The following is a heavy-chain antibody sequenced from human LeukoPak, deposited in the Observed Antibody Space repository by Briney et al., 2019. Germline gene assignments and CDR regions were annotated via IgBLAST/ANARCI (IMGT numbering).Heavy chain of an antibody. J-gene: IGHJ5*02. Sequence: GASVKVSFKASGYTFTSYYMHWVRQAPGQGLEWMGMINPSGGSTSYAEKFQGRVTMTRDTSTSTVYMELSSLRSEDTAVYYCARDLYPDFWSGSLNWFDPWGRGKLVTVTS. CDR3: ARDLYPDFWSGSLNWFDP. CDR2: INPSGGST. CDR1: GYTFTSYY. D-gene: IGHD3-3*01. V-gene: IGHV1-46*01.